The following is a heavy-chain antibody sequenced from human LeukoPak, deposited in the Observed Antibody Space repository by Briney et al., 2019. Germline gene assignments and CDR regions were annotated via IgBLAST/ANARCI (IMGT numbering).Heavy chain of an antibody. CDR2: TYYRSKWFN. D-gene: IGHD3-10*01. CDR3: ARGGSGGRAFDI. V-gene: IGHV6-1*01. Sequence: SQTLSLTCAISGDSVSSNSAAWNWIRQSPSRGLECLGRTYYRSKWFNDYAVSVKSRIIIDPDTSKNQSSLQLNSVTPEDTAVYYCARGGSGGRAFDIWGQGTMVTVSS. CDR1: GDSVSSNSAA. J-gene: IGHJ3*02.